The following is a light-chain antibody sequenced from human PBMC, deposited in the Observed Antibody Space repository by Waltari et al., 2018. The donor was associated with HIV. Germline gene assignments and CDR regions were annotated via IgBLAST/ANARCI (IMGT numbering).Light chain of an antibody. CDR1: QSININ. Sequence: EIMMTQFPATLSVSPGERVTLSCRASQSININLAWYQQKPGQSPSLLIYGASTRATDIPARFSGSGSGTDFTLTISSLQSEDSAVYFCQQYENWPPWTFGQGTKVEIK. CDR2: GAS. J-gene: IGKJ1*01. CDR3: QQYENWPPWT. V-gene: IGKV3-15*01.